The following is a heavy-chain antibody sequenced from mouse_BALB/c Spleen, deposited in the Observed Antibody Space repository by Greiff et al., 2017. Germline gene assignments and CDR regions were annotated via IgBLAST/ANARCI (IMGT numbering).Heavy chain of an antibody. CDR3: ARVDGYYYYFDY. CDR2: IRNKANGYTT. CDR1: GFTFTDYY. V-gene: IGHV7-3*02. D-gene: IGHD2-3*01. Sequence: EVMLVESGGGLVQPGGSLRLSCATSGFTFTDYYMSWVRQPPGKALEWLGFIRNKANGYTTEYSASVKGRFTISRDNSQSILYLQMNTLRAEDSATYYCARVDGYYYYFDYWGQGTTLTVSS. J-gene: IGHJ2*01.